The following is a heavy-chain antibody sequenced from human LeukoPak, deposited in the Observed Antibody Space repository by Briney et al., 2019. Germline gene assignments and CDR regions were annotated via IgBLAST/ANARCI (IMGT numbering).Heavy chain of an antibody. D-gene: IGHD3-3*01. CDR1: GGSFSGYY. Sequence: SETLSLTCAVYGGSFSGYYWSWIRQPPGKGLEWIGVINHSGSTNYNPSLKSRVTISVDTSKNQFSLKLSSVTAADTAVYYCARSRSYYDFWSGQDYTFDPWGQGTLVTVSS. V-gene: IGHV4-34*01. CDR2: INHSGST. J-gene: IGHJ5*02. CDR3: ARSRSYYDFWSGQDYTFDP.